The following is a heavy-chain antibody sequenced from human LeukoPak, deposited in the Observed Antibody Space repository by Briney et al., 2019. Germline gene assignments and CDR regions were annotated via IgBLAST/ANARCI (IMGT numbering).Heavy chain of an antibody. CDR2: IYPGDSDA. V-gene: IGHV5-51*01. J-gene: IGHJ4*02. Sequence: GESLQISCKGSGHSFTSYWIGWVRQMPGKGLEWMGIIYPGDSDARYSPSFQGQVTISADKSISTAYLQWSSLKASDTAMYYCARQRSGSHDYYFDYWGQGTLVTVSS. CDR1: GHSFTSYW. CDR3: ARQRSGSHDYYFDY. D-gene: IGHD1-26*01.